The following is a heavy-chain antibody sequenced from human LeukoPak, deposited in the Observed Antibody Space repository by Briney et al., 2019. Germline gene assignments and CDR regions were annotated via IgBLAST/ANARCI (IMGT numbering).Heavy chain of an antibody. CDR2: ISSDGSSI. CDR1: GFTFSNYA. V-gene: IGHV3-74*01. J-gene: IGHJ4*02. Sequence: GGSLRLSCAASGFTFSNYAMYWVRQAPGKGLVWVSRISSDGSSIIYADSVKGRFTISRGIAKNTLYLQMNSLRAEDTAVYYCARAQMGAPTDYWGQGTLVTVSS. CDR3: ARAQMGAPTDY. D-gene: IGHD1-26*01.